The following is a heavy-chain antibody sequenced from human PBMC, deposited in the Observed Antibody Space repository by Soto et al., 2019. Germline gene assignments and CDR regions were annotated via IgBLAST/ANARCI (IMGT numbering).Heavy chain of an antibody. CDR2: IIPILGIA. CDR3: ARGRNPYYDILTGHYRGEGFDP. CDR1: GGTFSSYT. V-gene: IGHV1-69*02. J-gene: IGHJ5*02. Sequence: ASVKVSCKASGGTFSSYTISWVRQAPGQGLEWMGRIIPILGIANYAQKFQGRVTITADKSTSTAYMELSSLRSEDTAVYYCARGRNPYYDILTGHYRGEGFDPWGQGTLVTVSS. D-gene: IGHD3-9*01.